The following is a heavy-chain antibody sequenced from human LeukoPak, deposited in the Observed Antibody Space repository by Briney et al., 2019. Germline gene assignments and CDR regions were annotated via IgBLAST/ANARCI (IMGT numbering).Heavy chain of an antibody. CDR2: ISYDGSNK. CDR1: GFTFSSYG. CDR3: AKDRGVRTIRSRGHFDY. V-gene: IGHV3-30*18. D-gene: IGHD1-1*01. Sequence: PGRSLRLSCAASGFTFSSYGMHWVRQAPGKGLERVAVISYDGSNKYYADSVKGRFTISRDNSKNTLYLQMNSLRAEDTAVYYCAKDRGVRTIRSRGHFDYWGQGTLVTVSS. J-gene: IGHJ4*02.